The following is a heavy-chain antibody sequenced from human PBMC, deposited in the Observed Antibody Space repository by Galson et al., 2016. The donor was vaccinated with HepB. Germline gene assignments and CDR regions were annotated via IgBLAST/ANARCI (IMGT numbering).Heavy chain of an antibody. CDR3: AKRRSTIGDFDS. CDR2: ISPGGST. Sequence: SLRLSCAASGFTFSSYGMSWVRQAPGQGLEWVSSISPGGSTYTDSVKGRFTISGDNSRNTLYLEMNSLRAEDTAVYYCAKRRSTIGDFDSWGQGILVTVSS. CDR1: GFTFSSYG. J-gene: IGHJ4*02. V-gene: IGHV3-23*01.